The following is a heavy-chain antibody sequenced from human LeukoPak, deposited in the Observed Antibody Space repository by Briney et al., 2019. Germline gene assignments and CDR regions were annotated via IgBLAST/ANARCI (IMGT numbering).Heavy chain of an antibody. CDR3: TNGDPFDY. D-gene: IGHD4-17*01. CDR1: GFTFSNAW. J-gene: IGHJ4*02. CDR2: IKSKTDGGTT. Sequence: GGSLRLSCVVSGFTFSNAWMSWVRQAPGKGLEWVGRIKSKTDGGTTDNAAPVKGRFSISRDDSKNTLYLQMNSLKTEDTAVYYCTNGDPFDYWGQGTLVTVSS. V-gene: IGHV3-15*01.